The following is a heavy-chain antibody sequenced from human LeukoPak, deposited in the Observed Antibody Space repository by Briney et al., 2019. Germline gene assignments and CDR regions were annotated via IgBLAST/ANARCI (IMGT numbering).Heavy chain of an antibody. Sequence: GASVKVPCKASGYTFTSYAISWVRQAPGQGLEWMGGIIPIFGTANYAQKFQGRVTITADESTSTAYMELSSLRSEDTAVYYCARGIVGATYMDVWGKGTTVTVSS. CDR2: IIPIFGTA. CDR3: ARGIVGATYMDV. V-gene: IGHV1-69*13. D-gene: IGHD1-26*01. J-gene: IGHJ6*03. CDR1: GYTFTSYA.